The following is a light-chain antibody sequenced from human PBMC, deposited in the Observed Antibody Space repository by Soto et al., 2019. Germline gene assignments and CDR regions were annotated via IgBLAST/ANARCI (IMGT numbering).Light chain of an antibody. CDR3: QQYNTFPRT. V-gene: IGKV1-9*01. CDR1: QGISSY. J-gene: IGKJ1*01. Sequence: IQLTQSPSSLSASVGDRVTITCRASQGISSYLAWHQQKPGKAPKLLIYAASTLQSGVPSRFSGSGSGTEFTLTISSLQPDDFATYYCQQYNTFPRTFGQGTKVDIK. CDR2: AAS.